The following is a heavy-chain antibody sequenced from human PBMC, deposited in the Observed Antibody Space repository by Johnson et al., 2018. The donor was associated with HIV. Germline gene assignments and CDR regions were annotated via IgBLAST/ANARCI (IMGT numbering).Heavy chain of an antibody. Sequence: QVQLVESGGGVVQPGRSLRLSCAASGFTFSTYDMHWVRQAPGKGLEWVAIISYDGSNKYYADSVKGRFTISRDNSKNTLYLQMNSLKTEDTAVYYCTTKPYSSSWYGAFDIWGQGTMVTVSS. CDR3: TTKPYSSSWYGAFDI. CDR2: ISYDGSNK. J-gene: IGHJ3*02. D-gene: IGHD6-13*01. CDR1: GFTFSTYD. V-gene: IGHV3-30*03.